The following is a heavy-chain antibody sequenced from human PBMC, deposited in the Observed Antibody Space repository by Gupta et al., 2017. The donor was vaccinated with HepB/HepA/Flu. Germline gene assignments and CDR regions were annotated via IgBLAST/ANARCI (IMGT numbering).Heavy chain of an antibody. J-gene: IGHJ4*02. CDR1: PDSITNYN. V-gene: IGHV4-59*12. CDR2: TSFSGNT. CDR3: VRGPIRYFFDS. D-gene: IGHD3-16*01. Sequence: QVQLQQSARELVKPSETLSLTCTVSPDSITNYNWTWIRQSPGKGLEFIAFTSFSGNTKYNPSLKSRLTISLDTSTYQLYLSLTSVTAADTAIYYCVRGPIRYFFDSWGQGTLATVSS.